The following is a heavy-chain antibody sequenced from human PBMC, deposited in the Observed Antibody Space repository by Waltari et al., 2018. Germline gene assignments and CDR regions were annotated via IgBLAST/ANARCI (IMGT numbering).Heavy chain of an antibody. D-gene: IGHD3-3*01. J-gene: IGHJ6*02. V-gene: IGHV1-8*01. CDR2: MNPNSGNT. CDR1: GYTFTSYD. CDR3: ARAGIDYDFWSGAPMDV. Sequence: QVQLVQSGAEVKKPGASVKVSCKASGYTFTSYDINWVRQATGQGLEWMGWMNPNSGNTGYAQKFQGRVTMTRNTSISTAYMVLSSLRSEDTAVYYCARAGIDYDFWSGAPMDVWGQGTTVTVSS.